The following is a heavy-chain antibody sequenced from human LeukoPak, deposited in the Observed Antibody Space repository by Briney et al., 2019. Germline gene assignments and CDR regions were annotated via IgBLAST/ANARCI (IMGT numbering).Heavy chain of an antibody. V-gene: IGHV4-39*01. CDR1: GGSISSSSYY. D-gene: IGHD3-3*01. J-gene: IGHJ3*01. CDR2: IYYSGST. CDR3: ASRPVLRFLEWSPMV. Sequence: SETLSLTCTVSGGSISSSSYYWGWIRQPPGKGLEWIGSIYYSGSTYYNPSLKSRVTISVDTSKTQFSPKLSSVTAADTAVYYCASRPVLRFLEWSPMVWGQGTMVTVSS.